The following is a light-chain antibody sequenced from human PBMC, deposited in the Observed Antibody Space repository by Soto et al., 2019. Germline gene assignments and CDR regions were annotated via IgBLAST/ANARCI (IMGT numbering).Light chain of an antibody. J-gene: IGLJ3*02. CDR1: SSDVGTFNY. CDR3: SSYTSSNTVV. V-gene: IGLV2-14*01. CDR2: DVT. Sequence: QSALTQPASMSGSPGQSITISCTGTSSDVGTFNYVSWYQQHPGKAPKLMIYDVTNRPSGVSNRFSGSKSGNTASLTISGLQAEDEADYYCSSYTSSNTVVFGGGPQLTVL.